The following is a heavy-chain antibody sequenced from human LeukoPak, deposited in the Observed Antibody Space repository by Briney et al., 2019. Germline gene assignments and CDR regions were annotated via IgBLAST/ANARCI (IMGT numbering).Heavy chain of an antibody. CDR1: GFTFSSYA. J-gene: IGHJ4*02. CDR3: AKRPNYDFWSGYYVDY. D-gene: IGHD3-3*01. CDR2: ISGSGGST. Sequence: GGSLRLSCAASGFTFSSYAMNWVRQAPGKGLEWVSAISGSGGSTYNADSVKGRFTISRDNSKNTLYLQMNSLRAEDTAVYYCAKRPNYDFWSGYYVDYWGQGTLATVSS. V-gene: IGHV3-23*01.